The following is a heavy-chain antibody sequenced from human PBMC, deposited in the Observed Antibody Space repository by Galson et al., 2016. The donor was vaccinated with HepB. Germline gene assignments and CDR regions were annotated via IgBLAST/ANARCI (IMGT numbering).Heavy chain of an antibody. D-gene: IGHD6-19*01. CDR3: ATMQPVAGIYWFDDP. CDR1: GDSISSRYW. CDR2: IYHTGIT. V-gene: IGHV4-4*02. Sequence: SETLSLTCAVSGDSISSRYWWSWVRQTPGKGLEWIGEIYHTGITNYNPSLQSRVTISVDKSKNQFSLNLTSVTAADTAVYYCATMQPVAGIYWFDDPWGQGTLVTVSS. J-gene: IGHJ5*02.